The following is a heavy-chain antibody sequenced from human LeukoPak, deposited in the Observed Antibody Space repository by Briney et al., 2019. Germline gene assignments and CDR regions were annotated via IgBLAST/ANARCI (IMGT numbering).Heavy chain of an antibody. J-gene: IGHJ4*02. CDR2: ISDSGGST. V-gene: IGHV3-23*01. CDR1: GITLSNYG. Sequence: GGSLRLSCAVSGITLSNYGMSWVRQAPGKGLEWVAGISDSGGSTNYADSVKGRFTTSRDNPKNTLYLQMNSLRAEDTAVYFCAKRGVAIRVILVGFHRQAYYFESWGQGALVTVSS. CDR3: AKRGVAIRVILVGFHRQAYYFES. D-gene: IGHD3/OR15-3a*01.